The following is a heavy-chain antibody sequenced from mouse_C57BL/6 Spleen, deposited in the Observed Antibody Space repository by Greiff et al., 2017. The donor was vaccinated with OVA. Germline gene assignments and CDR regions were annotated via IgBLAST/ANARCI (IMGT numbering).Heavy chain of an antibody. D-gene: IGHD2-1*01. CDR3: ARDYYGNPWYFDV. CDR1: GYSITSGYY. Sequence: ESGPGLVKPSQSLSLTCSVTGYSITSGYYWNWIRQFPGNKLEWMGYISYDGSNNYNPSLKNRISITRDTSKNQFFLKLNSVTTEDTATYYCARDYYGNPWYFDVWGTGTTVTVSS. CDR2: ISYDGSN. J-gene: IGHJ1*03. V-gene: IGHV3-6*01.